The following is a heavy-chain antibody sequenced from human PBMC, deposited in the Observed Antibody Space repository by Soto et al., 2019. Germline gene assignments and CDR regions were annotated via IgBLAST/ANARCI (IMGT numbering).Heavy chain of an antibody. CDR2: IHFSGAT. J-gene: IGHJ4*02. Sequence: VQLSESGPGLVRPSGTLSLTCSVSGGSISTYYWSWIRQPPGKGLEWIGYIHFSGATSYHPSLESRVTLSVDTSRNQLSLTLNSVTAADTAVYYCAREYSSFEYWGQGIQVTVYS. CDR3: AREYSSFEY. CDR1: GGSISTYY. V-gene: IGHV4-59*01. D-gene: IGHD6-19*01.